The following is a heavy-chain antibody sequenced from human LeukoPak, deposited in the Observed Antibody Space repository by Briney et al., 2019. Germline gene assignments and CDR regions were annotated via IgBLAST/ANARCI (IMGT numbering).Heavy chain of an antibody. D-gene: IGHD7-27*01. CDR1: GFTFSSYS. J-gene: IGHJ3*01. CDR2: ISSGSSFV. V-gene: IGHV3-21*01. CDR3: ARFNWGFD. Sequence: KSGGSLRLSCAASGFTFSSYSMNWVRQAPGRGLEWVSSISSGSSFVYYADSVKGRFTISRDNAKNKLYLQMNSLRAEDTAVYYCARFNWGFDWGQGTVVIVSS.